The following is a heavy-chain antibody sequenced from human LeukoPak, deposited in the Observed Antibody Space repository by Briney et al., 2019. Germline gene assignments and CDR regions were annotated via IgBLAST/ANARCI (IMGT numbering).Heavy chain of an antibody. CDR3: AKLRGYNYGVPIDC. V-gene: IGHV1-2*02. D-gene: IGHD5-18*01. CDR1: GYTFTGYY. J-gene: IGHJ4*02. Sequence: GASVKVSCKASGYTFTGYYMHWVRQAPGQGLEWMGWINPNSGGTNYAQKFQGRVTMTRDTSISTAYMELSRLRSDDTAVYYCAKLRGYNYGVPIDCWGQGTLVTVSS. CDR2: INPNSGGT.